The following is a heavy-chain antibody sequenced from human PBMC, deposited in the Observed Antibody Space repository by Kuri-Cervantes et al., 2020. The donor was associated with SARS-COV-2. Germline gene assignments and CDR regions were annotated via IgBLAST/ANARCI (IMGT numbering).Heavy chain of an antibody. CDR1: SRSISNSNYY. Sequence: SESLSLTCTVSSRSISNSNYYWSWARQPPGKGREWIGYIYYSGSTNYNPSLKSRVTISVDTSKNQFPLKLSSVSAADTAVYYCARDMYCSSTSCYYYGMDVWGQGTTVTVSS. CDR3: ARDMYCSSTSCYYYGMDV. CDR2: IYYSGST. V-gene: IGHV4-61*01. D-gene: IGHD2-2*01. J-gene: IGHJ6*02.